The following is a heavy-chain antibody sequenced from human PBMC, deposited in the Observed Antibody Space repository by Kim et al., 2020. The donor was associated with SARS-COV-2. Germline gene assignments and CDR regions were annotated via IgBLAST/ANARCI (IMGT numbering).Heavy chain of an antibody. Sequence: EDGSKICSVDSVKGRFTISRDNAKNSLYLQMNGLRDEDTALYYCARDYGDYWGQGTLVTVSS. CDR3: ARDYGDY. CDR2: EDGSKI. J-gene: IGHJ4*02. D-gene: IGHD3-16*01. V-gene: IGHV3-7*01.